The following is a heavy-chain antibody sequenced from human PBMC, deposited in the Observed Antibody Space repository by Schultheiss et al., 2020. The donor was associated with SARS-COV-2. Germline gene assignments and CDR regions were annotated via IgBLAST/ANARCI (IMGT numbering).Heavy chain of an antibody. Sequence: GESLKISCAASGFTFSDYYMSWIRQAPGKGLEWVSYISSSGSTIYYADTVKGRFTISRDNAKNSLYLQMNSLRAEDTAVYYCARGSITMVQGVSYNWFDPWGQGTLVTVYS. J-gene: IGHJ5*02. V-gene: IGHV3-11*04. CDR1: GFTFSDYY. CDR2: ISSSGSTI. D-gene: IGHD3-10*01. CDR3: ARGSITMVQGVSYNWFDP.